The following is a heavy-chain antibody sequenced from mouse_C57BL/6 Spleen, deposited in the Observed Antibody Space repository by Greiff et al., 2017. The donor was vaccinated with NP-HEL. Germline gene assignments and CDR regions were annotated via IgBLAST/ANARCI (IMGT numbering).Heavy chain of an antibody. J-gene: IGHJ4*01. CDR1: GYTFTDYE. D-gene: IGHD1-1*01. Sequence: QVQLKQSGAELVRPGASVTLSCKASGYTFTDYEMHWVKQTPVHGLEWIGAIDPETGGTAYNQKFKGKAILTADKSSSTAYMELRSLTSEDSAVYYCTSLTTVVAGAMDYWGQGTSVTVSS. CDR2: IDPETGGT. CDR3: TSLTTVVAGAMDY. V-gene: IGHV1-15*01.